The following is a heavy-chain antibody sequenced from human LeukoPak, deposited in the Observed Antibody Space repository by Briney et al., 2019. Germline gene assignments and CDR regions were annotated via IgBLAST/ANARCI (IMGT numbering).Heavy chain of an antibody. CDR1: GFTFSDYY. Sequence: GSLRLSCAASGFTFSDYYMSWIRQAPGKGLEWVSYISSSGTTIYYADSVKGRFTISRDNAKNSLYLQMNSLRAEDTAVYYCARGPGRGYSYGAYFDYWGQGTLVTVSS. J-gene: IGHJ4*02. CDR3: ARGPGRGYSYGAYFDY. V-gene: IGHV3-11*01. D-gene: IGHD5-18*01. CDR2: ISSSGTTI.